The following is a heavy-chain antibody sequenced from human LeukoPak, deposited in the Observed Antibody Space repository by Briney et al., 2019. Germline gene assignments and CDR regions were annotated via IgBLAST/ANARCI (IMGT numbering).Heavy chain of an antibody. CDR2: IKQDGSEK. CDR3: ARELPSYSSGWYEDRYYFDY. D-gene: IGHD6-19*01. J-gene: IGHJ4*02. Sequence: GGSLRLSCAASGFTFSSYWMSWVRQAPGKGPEWVANIKQDGSEKYYVDSVKGRFTISRDNAKNSLYLQMNSLRAEDTAVYYCARELPSYSSGWYEDRYYFDYWGQGTLVTVSS. V-gene: IGHV3-7*01. CDR1: GFTFSSYW.